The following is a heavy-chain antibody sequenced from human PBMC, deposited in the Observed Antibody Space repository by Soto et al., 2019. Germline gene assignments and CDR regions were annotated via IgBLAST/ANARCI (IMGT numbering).Heavy chain of an antibody. CDR3: ARRTYSSGPTRHYYYYMDV. V-gene: IGHV4-4*02. Sequence: PSETLSLTCAVSSFSISSSNWWSWVRQPPGKGLEWIGEIYHSGSTNYNPSLKSRVTISVDKSKNQFSLKLSSVTAADTAVYYCARRTYSSGPTRHYYYYMDVWGKGTTVTVSS. CDR1: SFSISSSNW. D-gene: IGHD6-19*01. CDR2: IYHSGST. J-gene: IGHJ6*03.